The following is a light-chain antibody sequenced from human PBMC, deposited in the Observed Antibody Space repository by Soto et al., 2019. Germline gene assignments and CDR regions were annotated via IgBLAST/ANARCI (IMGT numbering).Light chain of an antibody. CDR3: AAWDDSLSSPV. V-gene: IGLV1-47*01. J-gene: IGLJ2*01. Sequence: QSVLTQPPSASGTPGQRVTISCSGSSSNIGSNYVYWYQQLPGTAPKLLIYRNNQRPSGVPDRFSGSTSGTSASLAISGLRSEYEADYYCAAWDDSLSSPVFGGGTKLTVL. CDR2: RNN. CDR1: SSNIGSNY.